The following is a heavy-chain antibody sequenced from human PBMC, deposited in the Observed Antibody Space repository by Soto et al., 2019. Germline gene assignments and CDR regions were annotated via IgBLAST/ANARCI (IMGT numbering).Heavy chain of an antibody. CDR2: IYSGGST. Sequence: EVQLVESGGGLVQPGGSLRLSCAASGFTITSNYMSWVRQAPGKGLEWVSIIYSGGSTYYADSVKGRFTISRHNSNNTLYLQMSSLRAEDTAVYYCARSILWWSDLDVWGQGTTVTVSS. CDR3: ARSILWWSDLDV. V-gene: IGHV3-53*04. CDR1: GFTITSNY. D-gene: IGHD2-21*01. J-gene: IGHJ6*02.